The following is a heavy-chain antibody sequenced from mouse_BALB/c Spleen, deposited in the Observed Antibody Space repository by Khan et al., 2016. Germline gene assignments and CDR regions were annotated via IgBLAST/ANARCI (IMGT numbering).Heavy chain of an antibody. J-gene: IGHJ1*01. CDR3: ARYRYYYGSSRYFDV. CDR1: GYTFTNYG. CDR2: INTYSGES. V-gene: IGHV9-3-1*01. Sequence: QIQLVQSGPELKRPGKTVKISCKASGYTFTNYGINWVKQAPGKGLKWMGWINTYSGESTYADDFKGRFAFSLETSANTAYLQINNLKNEDTATYNCARYRYYYGSSRYFDVWGAGTAVTVSS. D-gene: IGHD1-1*01.